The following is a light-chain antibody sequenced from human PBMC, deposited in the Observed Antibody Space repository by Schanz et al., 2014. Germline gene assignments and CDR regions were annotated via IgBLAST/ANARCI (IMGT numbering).Light chain of an antibody. Sequence: QSALTQPRSVSGSPGQSVTISCTGTSSDVGTYNYVSWYQQHPGKAPKLMIYDVSKRPSGVPDRFSGSKSGNTASLTVSGLQAEDEADYYCSSYAGGNNLYVFGTGTKLTVL. CDR2: DVS. CDR3: SSYAGGNNLYV. J-gene: IGLJ1*01. V-gene: IGLV2-11*01. CDR1: SSDVGTYNY.